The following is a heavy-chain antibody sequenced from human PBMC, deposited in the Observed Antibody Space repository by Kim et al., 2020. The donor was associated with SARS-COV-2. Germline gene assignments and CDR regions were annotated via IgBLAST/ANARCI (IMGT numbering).Heavy chain of an antibody. D-gene: IGHD2-2*01. Sequence: SVKVSCKASGGTFSSYAISWVRQAPGQGLEWMGRIIPILGIANYAQKFQGRVTITADKSTSTAYMELSSLRSEDTAVYYCASGAVPAAIRKYYYYYMDVWGKGTTVTVSS. CDR1: GGTFSSYA. J-gene: IGHJ6*03. CDR3: ASGAVPAAIRKYYYYYMDV. CDR2: IIPILGIA. V-gene: IGHV1-69*04.